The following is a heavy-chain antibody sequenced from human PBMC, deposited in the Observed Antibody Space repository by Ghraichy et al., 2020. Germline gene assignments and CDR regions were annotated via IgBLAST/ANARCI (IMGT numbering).Heavy chain of an antibody. CDR3: ASLTTTRFSY. D-gene: IGHD1-1*01. V-gene: IGHV3-21*01. J-gene: IGHJ4*02. CDR1: GFTFSAYA. Sequence: GGSLRLSCVASGFTFSAYAMAWVRQAPGEGLEWVSYISGTSSNIYYADSVRGRFTMSRDNARNSLYLQMNSLRADDTGVYYCASLTTTRFSYCGQGPLVTVSS. CDR2: ISGTSSNI.